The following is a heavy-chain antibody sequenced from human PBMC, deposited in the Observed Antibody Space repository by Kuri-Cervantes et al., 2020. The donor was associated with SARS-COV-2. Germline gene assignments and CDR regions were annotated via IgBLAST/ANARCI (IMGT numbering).Heavy chain of an antibody. CDR2: LSTDGSRA. CDR3: AILSSSWYLDY. Sequence: GESLKISCAASGFTFSSYTMNWVRQAPGKGLVWVSPLSTDGSRADYADSVKGRFTISRDNSKNTLYLQMNSLRAEDTAVYYCAILSSSWYLDYWGQGTLVTVSS. D-gene: IGHD6-13*01. V-gene: IGHV3-74*01. CDR1: GFTFSSYT. J-gene: IGHJ4*02.